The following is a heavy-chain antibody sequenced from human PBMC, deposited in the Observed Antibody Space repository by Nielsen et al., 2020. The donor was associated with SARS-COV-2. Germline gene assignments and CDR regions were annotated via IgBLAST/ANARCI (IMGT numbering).Heavy chain of an antibody. D-gene: IGHD2-2*01. CDR1: GFTFSSYA. J-gene: IGHJ6*02. Sequence: GGSLRLSCAASGFTFSSYAMHWVRQAPGKGLEWVAVISYDGSNKYYADSVKGRFTISRDNSKNTLYLQMNSLRAEDTAVYYCARDRYIVVVPENYYYYGMDVWGQGTTVTVSS. CDR2: ISYDGSNK. V-gene: IGHV3-30-3*01. CDR3: ARDRYIVVVPENYYYYGMDV.